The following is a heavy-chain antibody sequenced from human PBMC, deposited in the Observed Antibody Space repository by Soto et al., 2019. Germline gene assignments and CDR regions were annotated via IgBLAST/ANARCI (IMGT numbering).Heavy chain of an antibody. CDR1: GYTFTSYD. J-gene: IGHJ3*02. CDR2: MNPNSGNT. V-gene: IGHV1-8*01. Sequence: ASVKVSCKASGYTFTSYDINWVRQATGQGLEWMGWMNPNSGNTGYAQKFQGRVTMTRNTSISTAYMELSSLRSEDTAVYYCARGLAFMTSLAFDIWGQGTMVTVSS. CDR3: ARGLAFMTSLAFDI. D-gene: IGHD3-16*01.